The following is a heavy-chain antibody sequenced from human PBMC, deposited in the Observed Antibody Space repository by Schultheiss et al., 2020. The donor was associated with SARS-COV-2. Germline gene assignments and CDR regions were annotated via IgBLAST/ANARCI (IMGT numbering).Heavy chain of an antibody. V-gene: IGHV4-34*01. CDR2: INHSGST. CDR1: GGSFSGYY. CDR3: ARARCSSTSCYTLGYYYYYMDV. J-gene: IGHJ6*03. D-gene: IGHD2-2*02. Sequence: SETLSLTCAVYGGSFSGYYWSWIRQPPGKGLEWIGEINHSGSTNYNPSLKSRVTISVDTSKNQFSLKLSSVTAADTAVYYCARARCSSTSCYTLGYYYYYMDVWGKGTTVTVSS.